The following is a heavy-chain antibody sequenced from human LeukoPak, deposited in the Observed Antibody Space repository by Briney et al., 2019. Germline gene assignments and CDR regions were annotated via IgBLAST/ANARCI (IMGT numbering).Heavy chain of an antibody. J-gene: IGHJ4*02. CDR3: ARARVPIAVAGLYYFDY. CDR2: IKPDSGSS. Sequence: GASVKVSCKASGYTFTAYYIHWLRQAPGQGPEWMGWIKPDSGSSHYAQKLQGRVTMTRDTSSNSAYMDLTRLKSDDTAVYYCARARVPIAVAGLYYFDYWGQGALVTVSS. D-gene: IGHD6-19*01. CDR1: GYTFTAYY. V-gene: IGHV1-2*02.